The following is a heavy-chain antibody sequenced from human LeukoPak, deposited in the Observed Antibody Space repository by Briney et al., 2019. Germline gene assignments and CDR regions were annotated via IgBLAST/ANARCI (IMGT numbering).Heavy chain of an antibody. D-gene: IGHD3-3*01. J-gene: IGHJ5*02. CDR1: GGTFSSYA. CDR3: ARAHIATIFGVVITAEQDWFDP. Sequence: SVKVSCKASGGTFSSYAIGWVRQAPGQGLEWMGRIIPILGIANYAQKFQGRVTITADKSTSTAYMELSSLRSEDTAVYYCARAHIATIFGVVITAEQDWFDPWGQGTLVTVSS. V-gene: IGHV1-69*04. CDR2: IIPILGIA.